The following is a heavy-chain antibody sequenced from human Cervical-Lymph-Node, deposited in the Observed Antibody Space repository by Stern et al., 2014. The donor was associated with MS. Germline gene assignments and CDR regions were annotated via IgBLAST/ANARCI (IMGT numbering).Heavy chain of an antibody. Sequence: VQLLESGGGVVQPGRSLRLSCAASGFIFSNYAMHWVRQAPGKGLDWVAFVSNEGSKQFYADSVKGRFTISRDNANNTLYLQMNSLSPEDTAVYYCGRDTCRGGGCYFRYWGQGILITVSS. V-gene: IGHV3-30-3*01. CDR1: GFIFSNYA. D-gene: IGHD2-15*01. CDR2: VSNEGSKQ. CDR3: GRDTCRGGGCYFRY. J-gene: IGHJ4*02.